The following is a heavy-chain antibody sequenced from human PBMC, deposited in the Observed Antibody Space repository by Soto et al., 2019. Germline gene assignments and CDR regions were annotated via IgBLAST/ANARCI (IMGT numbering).Heavy chain of an antibody. CDR1: GFTFSSYS. J-gene: IGHJ4*02. Sequence: PGGSLRLSCAASGFTFSSYSMNWVRQAPGKGLEWVSSISSGSSYIYYADSVKGRFTISRDNAKNSLFLQMNSLRDEDTAVYYCARDRPLGVHTYVCDYWGQGTLVTVSS. CDR3: ARDRPLGVHTYVCDY. D-gene: IGHD5-18*01. V-gene: IGHV3-21*01. CDR2: ISSGSSYI.